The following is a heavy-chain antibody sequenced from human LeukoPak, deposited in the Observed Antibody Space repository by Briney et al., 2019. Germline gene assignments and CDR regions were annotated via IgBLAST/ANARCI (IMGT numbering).Heavy chain of an antibody. CDR3: ARVSGCTSSSCYGGALDP. J-gene: IGHJ5*02. Sequence: PSETLSLTCTVSGGSISSGSYYWSWIRQPAGKGLEWIGRIYTSGSTNYNPSLKSRVTISIDTSKNQFSLKLSSVTAADTAVYYCARVSGCTSSSCYGGALDPWGQGTLVTVSS. D-gene: IGHD2-2*01. V-gene: IGHV4-61*02. CDR2: IYTSGST. CDR1: GGSISSGSYY.